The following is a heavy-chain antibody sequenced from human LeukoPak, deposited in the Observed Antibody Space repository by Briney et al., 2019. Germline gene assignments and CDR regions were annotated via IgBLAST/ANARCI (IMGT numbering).Heavy chain of an antibody. CDR3: ARQLLWFGELLPDHFDY. CDR2: IKQDGSEK. D-gene: IGHD3-10*01. Sequence: GGSLRLSCAASGLTFSSYWMSWVRQAPGKGLEGVANIKQDGSEKYYVDSVKGRFTISRDNAKNSLYLQMNSLRAEDTAVYYCARQLLWFGELLPDHFDYWGQGTLVTVSS. V-gene: IGHV3-7*01. CDR1: GLTFSSYW. J-gene: IGHJ4*02.